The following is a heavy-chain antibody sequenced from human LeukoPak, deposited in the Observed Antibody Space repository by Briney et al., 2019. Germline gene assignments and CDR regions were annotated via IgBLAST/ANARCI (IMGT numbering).Heavy chain of an antibody. Sequence: GRSLRLSCAASGFTFSSYAMHWVRQAPGKGLEWVAVLSYDGSNKYYADSVKGRFTISRDNSKNTLYLQMNSLRAEDTAVYYCARDPAPAYYYDSSGYSYYFDYWGQGTLVTVSS. CDR2: LSYDGSNK. CDR3: ARDPAPAYYYDSSGYSYYFDY. V-gene: IGHV3-30-3*01. J-gene: IGHJ4*02. CDR1: GFTFSSYA. D-gene: IGHD3-22*01.